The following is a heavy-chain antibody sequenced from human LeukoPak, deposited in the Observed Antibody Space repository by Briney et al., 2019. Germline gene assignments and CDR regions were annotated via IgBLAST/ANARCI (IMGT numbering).Heavy chain of an antibody. Sequence: PGGSLRLSCAASGFTVSSNYMSWVRQALGTGLEWVSVIYPGGTTYYTVTVKGRFTISRDNSKNTLYLQMNSLRAEDTAVYYCARAGTYSLYFDYWGLGTLVTVSS. D-gene: IGHD1-26*01. CDR1: GFTVSSNY. J-gene: IGHJ4*02. V-gene: IGHV3-53*01. CDR2: IYPGGTT. CDR3: ARAGTYSLYFDY.